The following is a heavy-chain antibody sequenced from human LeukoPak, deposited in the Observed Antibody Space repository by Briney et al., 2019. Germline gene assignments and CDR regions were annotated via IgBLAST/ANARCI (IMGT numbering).Heavy chain of an antibody. D-gene: IGHD3-22*01. CDR2: ISGTGNRT. CDR1: GFTFSSYA. CDR3: ARAPPLYDSSGYYSI. Sequence: GGSLRLSCAASGFTFSSYAMGWVRQAPGKGLEWVSAISGTGNRTYYADSVKGRFTISRDNAKNSLYLQMNSLRAEDTAVYYCARAPPLYDSSGYYSIWGQGTLVTVSS. J-gene: IGHJ4*02. V-gene: IGHV3-23*01.